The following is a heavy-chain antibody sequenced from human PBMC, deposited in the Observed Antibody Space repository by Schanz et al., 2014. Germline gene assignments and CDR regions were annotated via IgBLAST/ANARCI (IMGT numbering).Heavy chain of an antibody. D-gene: IGHD6-13*01. CDR1: GFTFSSYW. CDR2: INSDGSTT. J-gene: IGHJ6*02. CDR3: ARERQQLVRWYYYYGMDV. Sequence: EVHLVESGGGLVKPGGSLRLSCAASGFTFSSYWMHWVRQAPGKGLVWVSRINSDGSTTIYADSVKGRFTISRDNAKNTLYLQMNSLRTEDTAVYYCARERQQLVRWYYYYGMDVWGQGTTVTVSS. V-gene: IGHV3-74*01.